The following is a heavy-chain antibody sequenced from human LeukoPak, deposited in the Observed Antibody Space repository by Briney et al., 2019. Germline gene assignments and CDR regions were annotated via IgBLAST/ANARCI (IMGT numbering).Heavy chain of an antibody. J-gene: IGHJ5*02. D-gene: IGHD5-12*01. CDR1: GFTFSSYG. Sequence: GGSLRLSCAASGFTFSSYGMHWVRQAPGKGLEWVAVISYDGSNKYYADSVKGRFTISRDNSKNTLYLQMNSLRAEDTAVYYCAGSIILSNWFDPWGQGTLVTVSS. CDR2: ISYDGSNK. V-gene: IGHV3-30*03. CDR3: AGSIILSNWFDP.